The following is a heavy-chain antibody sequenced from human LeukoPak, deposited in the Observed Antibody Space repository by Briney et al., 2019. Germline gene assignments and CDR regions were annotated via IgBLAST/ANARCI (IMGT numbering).Heavy chain of an antibody. D-gene: IGHD6-19*01. J-gene: IGHJ4*02. Sequence: GGSLRLSCAASGFTFCSYGMHWVRQAPGKGREWGAVIWYVASNKNYSDSVKGRYTISRDKYKNTRYLQMNSLRAEDTAVYYCARVKVSVAFVYFDYWGQGTLVTVSS. CDR3: ARVKVSVAFVYFDY. CDR2: IWYVASNK. CDR1: GFTFCSYG. V-gene: IGHV3-33*01.